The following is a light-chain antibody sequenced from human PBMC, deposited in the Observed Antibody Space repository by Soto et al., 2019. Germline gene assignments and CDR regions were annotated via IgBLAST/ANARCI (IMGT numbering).Light chain of an antibody. V-gene: IGKV1-27*01. Sequence: DIQMTQSPSSLSASVGDRVTITCRASQGIRNDLAWYQQKPGTVPKLLIYAASSLQSEVPSRFSGSGSGADFTLTISSLQPEDVATYYCQKYDSARWTFGQGTKVELK. CDR1: QGIRND. CDR3: QKYDSARWT. CDR2: AAS. J-gene: IGKJ1*01.